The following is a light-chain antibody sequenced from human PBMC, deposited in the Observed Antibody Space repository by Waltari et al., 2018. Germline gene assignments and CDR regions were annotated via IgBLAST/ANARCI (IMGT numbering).Light chain of an antibody. Sequence: IVMTQSPDSLAVSLGERATINCKCSQSVLYSSNNKNYLAWYQQKPGQPPKLLIYWASTRESGVPDRFSGSGSGTDFTLTISSLQAEDVAVYYCQQYYSTPLTFGGGTKVEIK. CDR2: WAS. V-gene: IGKV4-1*01. CDR1: QSVLYSSNNKNY. CDR3: QQYYSTPLT. J-gene: IGKJ4*01.